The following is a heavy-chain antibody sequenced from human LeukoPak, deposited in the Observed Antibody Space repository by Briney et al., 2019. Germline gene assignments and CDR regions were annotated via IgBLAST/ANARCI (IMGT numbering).Heavy chain of an antibody. CDR2: ISSSGNTI. D-gene: IGHD3-10*01. J-gene: IGHJ4*02. CDR1: GFTFSSYE. CDR3: ARVGYMVRSLDY. Sequence: TGGSLRLSCAASGFTFSSYEMNWVRQAPGKGLEWVSYISSSGNTIYYADSVKGRFTISRDNTKNSLYLQMNSLRAEDTAVYYCARVGYMVRSLDYWGQGTLVTVSS. V-gene: IGHV3-48*03.